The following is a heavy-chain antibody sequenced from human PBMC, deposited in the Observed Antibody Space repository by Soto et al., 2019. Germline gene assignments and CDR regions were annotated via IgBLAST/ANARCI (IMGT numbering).Heavy chain of an antibody. CDR3: ARGGVSTRTFDY. J-gene: IGHJ4*02. CDR1: GYNFAGYW. CDR2: IYPSDSDT. Sequence: PGESLKISCKGSGYNFAGYWIAWVRQMPGKGLELMGIIYPSDSDTRYRPSFQGQVTISADKSISSAYLQWSSLRASDTAMYYWARGGVSTRTFDYWGQGTPVTAPQ. V-gene: IGHV5-51*01. D-gene: IGHD3-3*01.